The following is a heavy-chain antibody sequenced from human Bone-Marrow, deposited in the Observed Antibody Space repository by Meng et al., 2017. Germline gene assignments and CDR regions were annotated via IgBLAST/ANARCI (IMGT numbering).Heavy chain of an antibody. D-gene: IGHD6-6*01. CDR2: ISGSGSST. V-gene: IGHV3-23*01. Sequence: GESLKISCKGSGFTFSSYAMSWVRQAPGKGLEWVSAISGSGSSTYYADSVKGRFTISRDNSKNTLYLQMNSLRAEDTAVYYCAKDPYPYSSSSYFDYWGQGTLVTVSS. CDR1: GFTFSSYA. CDR3: AKDPYPYSSSSYFDY. J-gene: IGHJ4*02.